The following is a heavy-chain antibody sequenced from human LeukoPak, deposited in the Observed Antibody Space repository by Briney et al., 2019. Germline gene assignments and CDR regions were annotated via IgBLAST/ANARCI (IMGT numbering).Heavy chain of an antibody. V-gene: IGHV1-69*04. CDR3: ARSGSYYGAYYYYGMDV. CDR1: GGTFSSYA. CDR2: IIPILGIA. D-gene: IGHD1-26*01. J-gene: IGHJ6*02. Sequence: GASVKVSCKASGGTFSSYAISWVRQAPGQGLGWMGRIIPILGIANYAQKFQGRVTITADKYTSTAYMELSSLRSEGTAVYYCARSGSYYGAYYYYGMDVWGQGTTVTVSS.